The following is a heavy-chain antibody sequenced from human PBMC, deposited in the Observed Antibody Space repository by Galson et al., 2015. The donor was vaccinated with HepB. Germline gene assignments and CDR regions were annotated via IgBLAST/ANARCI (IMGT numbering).Heavy chain of an antibody. CDR3: ARGGESPKNYDILRPPNYYDSSDPPFDY. Sequence: SLRLSCAASGFTFSSYAMHWVRQAPGKGLEWVAVISYDGSNKYYADSVKGRFTISRDNSKNTLYLQMNSLRAEDTAVYYCARGGESPKNYDILRPPNYYDSSDPPFDYWGQGTLVTVSS. D-gene: IGHD3-22*01. J-gene: IGHJ4*02. CDR2: ISYDGSNK. V-gene: IGHV3-30-3*01. CDR1: GFTFSSYA.